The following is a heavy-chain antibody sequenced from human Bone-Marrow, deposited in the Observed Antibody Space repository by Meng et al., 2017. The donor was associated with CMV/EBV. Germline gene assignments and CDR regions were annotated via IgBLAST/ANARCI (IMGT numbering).Heavy chain of an antibody. CDR3: ASEFLRGYSSKGYGMDI. Sequence: SETLSLTCTVPGGSISSSSYYWGWIRQPPGKGLEWIGSIYYSGSTYYNPSLKSRVTISVDTSKNQFSLKLSSVTAADTAVYYCASEFLRGYSSKGYGMDIWGQGTTVTVSS. CDR1: GGSISSSSYY. V-gene: IGHV4-39*01. J-gene: IGHJ6*02. CDR2: IYYSGST. D-gene: IGHD5-18*01.